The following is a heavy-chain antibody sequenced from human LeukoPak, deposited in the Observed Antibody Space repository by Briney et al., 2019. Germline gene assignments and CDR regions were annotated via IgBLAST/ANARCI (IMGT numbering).Heavy chain of an antibody. J-gene: IGHJ4*02. CDR3: VKDSYMFGCDY. V-gene: IGHV3-48*03. CDR1: GFTFTSYD. Sequence: GGGLLLSCVISGFTFTSYDFNWVRQAPGKGLEWVSYISNGGGTIYYADSVKGRFTISRDNAKNSVFLQMNTLRAEDTAVYYCVKDSYMFGCDYWGQGTLVTVSS. D-gene: IGHD3-10*02. CDR2: ISNGGGTI.